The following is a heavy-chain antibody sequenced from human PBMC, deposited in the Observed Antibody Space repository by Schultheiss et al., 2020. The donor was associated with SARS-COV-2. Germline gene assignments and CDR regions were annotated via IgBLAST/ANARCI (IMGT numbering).Heavy chain of an antibody. J-gene: IGHJ5*02. Sequence: GGSLRLSCAASGFTFSSYGMHWVRQAPGKGLEWVAVIWYDGSNKYYADSVKGRFTISRDNSKNTLYLQMNSLRAEDTAVYYCAREPTVATIIRWFDPWGQGTLVTVSS. CDR2: IWYDGSNK. CDR3: AREPTVATIIRWFDP. V-gene: IGHV3-33*08. CDR1: GFTFSSYG. D-gene: IGHD5-12*01.